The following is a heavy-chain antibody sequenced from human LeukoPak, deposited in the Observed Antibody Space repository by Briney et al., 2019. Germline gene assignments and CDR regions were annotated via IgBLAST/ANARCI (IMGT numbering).Heavy chain of an antibody. Sequence: SETLSLTCAVSGGSISSSNWWSWVRQPPGKGLEWIGEIYHSGSTNYNPSLKSRVTMSVDTSKNQFSLKLSSVTAADTAVYYCARLYYDILTGYLFDYWGQGTLVTVSS. CDR1: GGSISSSNW. V-gene: IGHV4-4*02. D-gene: IGHD3-9*01. CDR2: IYHSGST. CDR3: ARLYYDILTGYLFDY. J-gene: IGHJ4*02.